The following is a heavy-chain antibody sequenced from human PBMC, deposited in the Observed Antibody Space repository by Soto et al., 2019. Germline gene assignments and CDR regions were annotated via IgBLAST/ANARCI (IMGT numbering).Heavy chain of an antibody. J-gene: IGHJ4*02. CDR1: GFSFTSYG. CDR2: ISSDGTDT. Sequence: QVQLVQSGGGVVQPGRSLRLSCAASGFSFTSYGMHWIRQAPAKGLEWVALISSDGTDTYYADSVTGRFPISRDNSKNTLYLQMSSLRAEDTAVYYWAKDPRDGYNWSDYWGQGTLVAVSS. V-gene: IGHV3-30*18. CDR3: AKDPRDGYNWSDY. D-gene: IGHD5-12*01.